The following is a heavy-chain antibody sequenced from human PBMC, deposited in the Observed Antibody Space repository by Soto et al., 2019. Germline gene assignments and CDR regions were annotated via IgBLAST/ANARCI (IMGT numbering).Heavy chain of an antibody. J-gene: IGHJ4*02. CDR3: ARPPGSGRLFAY. CDR2: IYPGYSDI. V-gene: IGHV5-51*01. D-gene: IGHD2-15*01. Sequence: QERGLEWVGIIYPGYSDIRYRPSFQGRVTISADKSVNTAYLQWSSLRASDTAINYWARPPGSGRLFAYWGQALPVTVSS.